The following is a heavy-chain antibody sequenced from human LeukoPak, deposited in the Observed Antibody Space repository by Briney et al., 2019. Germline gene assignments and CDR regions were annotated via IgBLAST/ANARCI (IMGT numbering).Heavy chain of an antibody. CDR1: GFTFSSYS. CDR3: ARECYGAGTYCPDY. Sequence: GGSLRLSCAASGFTFSSYSMNWVRQAPGKGLEWVSSISSNSDYIYYADSVRGRFTISRDNAKNSLFLQMDSLRADDTAVYYCARECYGAGTYCPDYWGQGTRVTVSS. D-gene: IGHD3-10*01. J-gene: IGHJ4*02. V-gene: IGHV3-21*01. CDR2: ISSNSDYI.